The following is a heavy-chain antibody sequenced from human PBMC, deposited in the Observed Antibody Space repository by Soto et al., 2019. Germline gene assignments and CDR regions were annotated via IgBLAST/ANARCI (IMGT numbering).Heavy chain of an antibody. J-gene: IGHJ4*02. Sequence: QVQLVQSGAEVKKPGSSVKVSCKASGGTFSSYAISWVRQAPGQGLEWMGGIIPIFGTANYAQKFQGRVTITADESTSIAYMELSSMRSEDTAVYYCARRYYYDSSGYFDYWGQGTLVTVSS. V-gene: IGHV1-69*01. CDR3: ARRYYYDSSGYFDY. CDR1: GGTFSSYA. CDR2: IIPIFGTA. D-gene: IGHD3-22*01.